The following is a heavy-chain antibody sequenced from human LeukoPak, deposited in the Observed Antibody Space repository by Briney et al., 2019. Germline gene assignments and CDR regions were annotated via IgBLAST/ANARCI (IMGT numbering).Heavy chain of an antibody. Sequence: ASVKVSCKASGYTFTSYGIGWARQAPGQGLEWMGWISAYNGNTNYAQKLQGRVTMTTDTSTSTAYMELRSLRSDDTAVYYCARDPGGGSHTSPPLDYWGQGTLVTVSS. CDR3: ARDPGGGSHTSPPLDY. V-gene: IGHV1-18*01. CDR1: GYTFTSYG. D-gene: IGHD1-26*01. J-gene: IGHJ4*02. CDR2: ISAYNGNT.